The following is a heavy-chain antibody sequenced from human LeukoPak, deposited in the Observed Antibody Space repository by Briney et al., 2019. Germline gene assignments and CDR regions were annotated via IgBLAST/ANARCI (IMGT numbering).Heavy chain of an antibody. CDR2: ISAYNGNT. D-gene: IGHD3-3*01. Sequence: ASVTVSRKSSGYTFTSYGISLVRQAPGQGLEWVGWISAYNGNTNYAQKFQGRVTMTTATSTSTAYMELRSLRSDDTAVYYSARDRSATYGFWSGSYPEWADYYYFYMDVWGKGTPVTVSS. CDR3: ARDRSATYGFWSGSYPEWADYYYFYMDV. V-gene: IGHV1-18*01. CDR1: GYTFTSYG. J-gene: IGHJ6*03.